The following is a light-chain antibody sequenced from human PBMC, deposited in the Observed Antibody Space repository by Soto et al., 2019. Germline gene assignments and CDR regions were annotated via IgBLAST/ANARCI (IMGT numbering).Light chain of an antibody. J-gene: IGLJ1*01. Sequence: QFALTQPASVSGSPGQSITISCTGTSSDVGGYNYVSWYQQHPGKAPKLVIYDVSNRPSGVSNRFSGSKSGNTASLTISGLQAEDEADYYCNSYTSSSTYVFGTGTKLTVL. CDR3: NSYTSSSTYV. CDR1: SSDVGGYNY. V-gene: IGLV2-14*01. CDR2: DVS.